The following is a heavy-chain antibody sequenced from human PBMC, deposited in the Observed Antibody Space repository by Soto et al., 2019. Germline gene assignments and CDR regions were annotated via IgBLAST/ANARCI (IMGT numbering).Heavy chain of an antibody. J-gene: IGHJ5*02. Sequence: SETLSLTCAVYGGSFSGYYWSWIRQPPGKGLEWIGEINHSGSTNYNPSLKSRVTISMDTSKNQFSLNLNSVTAADTAVYYCARCLHCSTGGCFVPWGQGALVSVS. CDR1: GGSFSGYY. CDR2: INHSGST. V-gene: IGHV4-34*01. CDR3: ARCLHCSTGGCFVP. D-gene: IGHD2-8*01.